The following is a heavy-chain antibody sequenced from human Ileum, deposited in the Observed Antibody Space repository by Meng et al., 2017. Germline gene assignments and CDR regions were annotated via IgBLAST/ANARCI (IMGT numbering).Heavy chain of an antibody. J-gene: IGHJ4*02. D-gene: IGHD3-10*01. Sequence: QVQLQESGPGLAKPSGTLSPTWAVSGGSISSSIWWSWVRQPPEKGLEWIGEIHHSGTTNYSPSLKSRLTISVDKSKNQFSLKLQSVTAADTAVYFCARGVVSGSHYNTYWGQGILVTVSS. CDR3: ARGVVSGSHYNTY. CDR2: IHHSGTT. V-gene: IGHV4-4*02. CDR1: GGSISSSIW.